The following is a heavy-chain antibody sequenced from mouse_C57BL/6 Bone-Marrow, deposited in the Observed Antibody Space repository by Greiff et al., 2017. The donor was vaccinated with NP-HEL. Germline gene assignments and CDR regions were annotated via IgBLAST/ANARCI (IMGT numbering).Heavy chain of an antibody. D-gene: IGHD2-2*01. CDR3: AREGGYDGGYAMDY. V-gene: IGHV1-19*01. Sequence: EVKLVESGPVLVKPGASVKMSCKASGYTFTDYYMNWVKQSHGKSLEWIGVINPYNGGTSYNQKFKGKATLTVDKSSSTAYMELNSLTSEDSAVYYCAREGGYDGGYAMDYWGQGTSVTVSS. J-gene: IGHJ4*01. CDR1: GYTFTDYY. CDR2: INPYNGGT.